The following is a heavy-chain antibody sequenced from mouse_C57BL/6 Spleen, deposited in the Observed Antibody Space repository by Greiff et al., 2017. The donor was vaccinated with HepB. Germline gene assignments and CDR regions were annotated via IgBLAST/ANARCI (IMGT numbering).Heavy chain of an antibody. Sequence: EVKVVESGGGLVKPGGSLKLSCAASGFTFSSYAMSWVRQTPEKRPEWVATISDGGSYTYYPDNVKGRFTISRDNAKNNLYLQMSHLKSEDTAMYYCARTGGYYDFDYWGQGTTLTVSS. CDR3: ARTGGYYDFDY. CDR2: ISDGGSYT. CDR1: GFTFSSYA. D-gene: IGHD2-4*01. J-gene: IGHJ2*01. V-gene: IGHV5-4*03.